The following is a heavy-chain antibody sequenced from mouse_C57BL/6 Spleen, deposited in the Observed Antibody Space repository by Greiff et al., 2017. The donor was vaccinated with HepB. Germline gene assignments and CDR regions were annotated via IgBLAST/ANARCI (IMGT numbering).Heavy chain of an antibody. CDR3: ARPNYDYFWFAY. D-gene: IGHD2-4*01. V-gene: IGHV1-55*01. J-gene: IGHJ3*01. CDR1: GYTFTSYW. CDR2: IYPGSGST. Sequence: QVQLQQPGAELVKPGASVKMSCKASGYTFTSYWITWVKQRPGQGLEWIGDIYPGSGSTNYNEKFKSKATLTVDTSSSTAYMQLSSLTSEDSAVYYCARPNYDYFWFAYWGQGTLVTVSA.